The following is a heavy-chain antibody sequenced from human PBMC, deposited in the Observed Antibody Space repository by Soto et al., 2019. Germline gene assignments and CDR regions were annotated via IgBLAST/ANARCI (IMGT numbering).Heavy chain of an antibody. CDR3: ARYRRDGYNYDY. CDR2: INAGNGNT. D-gene: IGHD5-12*01. CDR1: GYTFTSYA. J-gene: IGHJ4*02. Sequence: QVQLVQSGAEEKKPGDSVKVSCKASGYTFTSYAMHWVRQDPGQRLEWMGWINAGNGNTKYSQKFQGRVTITRDTSASTAYMDLSSLRSEDTAVYYCARYRRDGYNYDYWGQGTLVTVSS. V-gene: IGHV1-3*05.